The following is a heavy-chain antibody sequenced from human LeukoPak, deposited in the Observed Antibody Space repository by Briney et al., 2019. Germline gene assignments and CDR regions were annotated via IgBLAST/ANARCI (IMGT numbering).Heavy chain of an antibody. V-gene: IGHV3-23*01. Sequence: GGSLRLSCAASGFTLSSYAMSWVRQAPGKGLEWVSTISGTDGSTYYADSVKGRFTISRDNSKNTLYLQMDSLRAEDTAVYYCLVYCSGGTCSLGYYWGQGTLVTVSS. J-gene: IGHJ4*02. CDR3: LVYCSGGTCSLGYY. D-gene: IGHD2-15*01. CDR2: ISGTDGST. CDR1: GFTLSSYA.